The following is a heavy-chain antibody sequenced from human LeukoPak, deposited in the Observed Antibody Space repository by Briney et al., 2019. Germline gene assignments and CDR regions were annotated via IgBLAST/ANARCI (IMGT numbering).Heavy chain of an antibody. CDR2: IFYIGST. J-gene: IGHJ4*02. Sequence: SETLSLTCTVSGGSISSDSFYWGWIRQPPGKGLEWIGSIFYIGSTSYNPSLKSRVTNSVDTSKNQFSLKVNSVTATDTAVYYCARHSGPYASSWFDYWGQGSLVTVSS. V-gene: IGHV4-39*01. D-gene: IGHD6-13*01. CDR3: ARHSGPYASSWFDY. CDR1: GGSISSDSFY.